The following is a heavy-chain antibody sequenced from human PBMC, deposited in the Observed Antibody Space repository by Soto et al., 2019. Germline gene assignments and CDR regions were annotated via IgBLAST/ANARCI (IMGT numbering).Heavy chain of an antibody. CDR1: GFTFEDYA. V-gene: IGHV3-43*02. CDR2: INADGSDT. D-gene: IGHD3-22*01. Sequence: DVQLVESGGGVVHPGGSLRLSCSASGFTFEDYAVHWVRQSLGKGPEWISLINADGSDTYYADSVKGRFTISRDNRKDSFYLQMNSLRLEDTAIYYCAKARFYFDSSPFDSWGQGTLVTVTS. J-gene: IGHJ4*02. CDR3: AKARFYFDSSPFDS.